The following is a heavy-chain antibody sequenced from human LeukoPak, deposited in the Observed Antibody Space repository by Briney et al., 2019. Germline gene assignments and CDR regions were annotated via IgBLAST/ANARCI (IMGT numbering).Heavy chain of an antibody. J-gene: IGHJ5*02. CDR1: GGTFSSYA. D-gene: IGHD6-19*01. CDR2: IVPIFGTA. Sequence: SVKVSCKASGGTFSSYAISWVRQAPGQGLEWMGRIVPIFGTANYAQKFQGRVTITADKSTSTAYMELSSLRSEDTAVYYCARGVAVAGPWFDPWGQGTLVTVSS. V-gene: IGHV1-69*06. CDR3: ARGVAVAGPWFDP.